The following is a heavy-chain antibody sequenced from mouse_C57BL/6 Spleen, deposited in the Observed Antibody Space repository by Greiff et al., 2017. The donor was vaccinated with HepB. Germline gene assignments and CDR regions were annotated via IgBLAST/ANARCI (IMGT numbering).Heavy chain of an antibody. CDR1: GFNIKDDY. J-gene: IGHJ2*01. D-gene: IGHD1-1*01. Sequence: VQLQQSGAELVRPGASVKLSCTASGFNIKDDYMHWVKQRPEQGLEWIGWIDPENGDTEYASKFQGKATITADTSSNTAYLQLSSLTSEDTAVYYCTYYGSSYYYFDYWGQGTTLTVSS. CDR2: IDPENGDT. V-gene: IGHV14-4*01. CDR3: TYYGSSYYYFDY.